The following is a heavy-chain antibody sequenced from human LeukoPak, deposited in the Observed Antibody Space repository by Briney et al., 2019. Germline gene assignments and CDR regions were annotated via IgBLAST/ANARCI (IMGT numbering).Heavy chain of an antibody. CDR1: GGSISSHY. V-gene: IGHV4-59*11. Sequence: SETLSLTCTVSGGSISSHYWTWIRQPPGKGLEWIGFIYYTGSTNHNPSLRSRLTISVDTSKNQFSLKLRSVTAADTAVYYCARATYCTNGVCRTYGMDVWGQGTTVTVSS. CDR2: IYYTGST. CDR3: ARATYCTNGVCRTYGMDV. D-gene: IGHD2-8*01. J-gene: IGHJ6*02.